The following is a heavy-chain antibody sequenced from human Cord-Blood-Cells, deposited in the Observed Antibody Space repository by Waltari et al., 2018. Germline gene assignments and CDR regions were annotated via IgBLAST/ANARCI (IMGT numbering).Heavy chain of an antibody. CDR1: GGSISSSSYY. Sequence: QLQLQESGPGLVKPSETLSLTCTVSGGSISSSSYYWGWIRQPPGKGLEWIGSIYYSGSTHYNPSLKSRVTISVDTSKNQFSLKLSSVTAADTAMYYCARYNLDYYYYYMDVWGKGTTVTVSS. CDR3: ARYNLDYYYYYMDV. V-gene: IGHV4-39*01. J-gene: IGHJ6*03. D-gene: IGHD1-20*01. CDR2: IYYSGST.